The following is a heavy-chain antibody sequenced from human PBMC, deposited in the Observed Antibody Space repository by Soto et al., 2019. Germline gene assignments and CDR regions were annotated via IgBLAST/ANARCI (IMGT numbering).Heavy chain of an antibody. Sequence: PGGSLRLSCAASGFTFSSYAMHWVRQALGKGLEWVAVISYDGSNKYYADSVKGRFTISRDNSKNTLYLQMNSLRAEDTAVYYCARVVGATTYYYYGMDVWGQGTTVTVSS. CDR3: ARVVGATTYYYYGMDV. CDR2: ISYDGSNK. J-gene: IGHJ6*02. V-gene: IGHV3-30-3*01. CDR1: GFTFSSYA. D-gene: IGHD1-26*01.